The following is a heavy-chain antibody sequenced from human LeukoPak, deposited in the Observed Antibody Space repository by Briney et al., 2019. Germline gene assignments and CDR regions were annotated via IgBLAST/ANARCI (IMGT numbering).Heavy chain of an antibody. D-gene: IGHD3-9*01. CDR3: ARFRAGYFDWLKISHGMDV. V-gene: IGHV1-69*04. Sequence: SVKVSCKASGGTFSSYAISWVRQAPGQGLEWMGRIIPILGIANYAQKFQGRVTIIADKSTNTAYMELNSLRSEDTAVYYCARFRAGYFDWLKISHGMDVWGQGTTVTVSS. CDR2: IIPILGIA. CDR1: GGTFSSYA. J-gene: IGHJ6*02.